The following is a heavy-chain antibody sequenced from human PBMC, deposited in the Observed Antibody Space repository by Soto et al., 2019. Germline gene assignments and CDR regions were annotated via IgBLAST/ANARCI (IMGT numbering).Heavy chain of an antibody. D-gene: IGHD6-6*01. Sequence: ASVKFSCKASGYTFTSYYMHWVRQAPGQGLECMGIINPSGGSTSYAQKFQGRVTMTRXTXXSXXXMXLXXLRXEXTAVYYCASEYSSSYNWFDPWGQGTLITVSS. V-gene: IGHV1-46*01. CDR3: ASEYSSSYNWFDP. J-gene: IGHJ5*02. CDR2: INPSGGST. CDR1: GYTFTSYY.